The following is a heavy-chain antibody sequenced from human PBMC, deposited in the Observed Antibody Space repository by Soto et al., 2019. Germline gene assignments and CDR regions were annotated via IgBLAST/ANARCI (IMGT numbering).Heavy chain of an antibody. Sequence: LRLSCEASGFSFSTYSMHWVRQAPGKGLEWVSSIGRRSDIYYADSVKGRFTISRDNAKNSVSLQMNSLRDEDTAVYYCAREETAWSLAYGLDVWGQGTTVTVSS. CDR2: IGRRSDI. J-gene: IGHJ6*02. D-gene: IGHD2-21*02. V-gene: IGHV3-21*01. CDR3: AREETAWSLAYGLDV. CDR1: GFSFSTYS.